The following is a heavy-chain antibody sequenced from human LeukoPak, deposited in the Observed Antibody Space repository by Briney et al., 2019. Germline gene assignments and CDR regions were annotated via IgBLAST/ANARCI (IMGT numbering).Heavy chain of an antibody. V-gene: IGHV4-4*07. CDR1: GGSISSYY. D-gene: IGHD6-6*01. CDR2: IYNSGST. CDR3: ARDRVGSSSDYMDV. J-gene: IGHJ6*03. Sequence: SETLSLTCTVSGGSISSYYLSWIRQPAGKGLEWIGRIYNSGSTNYNPSLKSRVTMSVDTSKNQFSLKLSSVTAADTAVYYCARDRVGSSSDYMDVWGKGTTVTVSS.